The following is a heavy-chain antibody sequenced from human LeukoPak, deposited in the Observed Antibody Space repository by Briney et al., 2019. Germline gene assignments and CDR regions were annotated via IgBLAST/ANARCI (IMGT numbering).Heavy chain of an antibody. CDR2: ISSSSSTI. J-gene: IGHJ6*03. V-gene: IGHV3-48*01. D-gene: IGHD2-15*01. CDR1: GFTFSSYS. Sequence: PGGSLRLSCAASGFTFSSYSMNWVRQAPGKGLEWVSYISSSSSTIYYADSVKGRFTISRDNAKNSLYLQMNSLRAEDTAVYYCARDRAVVYYYYMDVWGKGTTVTVSS. CDR3: ARDRAVVYYYYMDV.